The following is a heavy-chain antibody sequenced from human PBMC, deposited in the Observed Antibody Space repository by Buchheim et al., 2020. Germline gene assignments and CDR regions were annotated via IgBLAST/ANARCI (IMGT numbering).Heavy chain of an antibody. Sequence: EVQLVESGGGLVQPGGSLRLSCAASGFTFSSYAMSWVRQAPGKGLEWVSAISGSGGSTYYADSVTGRFTISRDNSKNTLYLQMNSLRAEDTAVYYCAKDTGVWFGELLYHYFDYWGQGTL. J-gene: IGHJ4*02. CDR1: GFTFSSYA. CDR2: ISGSGGST. V-gene: IGHV3-23*04. CDR3: AKDTGVWFGELLYHYFDY. D-gene: IGHD3-10*01.